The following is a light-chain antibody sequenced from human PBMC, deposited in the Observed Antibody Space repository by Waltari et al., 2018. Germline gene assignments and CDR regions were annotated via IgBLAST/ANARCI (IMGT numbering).Light chain of an antibody. V-gene: IGKV3-11*01. CDR2: DAS. CDR3: QQRTNWH. CDR1: QNVSSA. J-gene: IGKJ2*01. Sequence: EIVLTQSPATLSLSPGERATLSCRASQNVSSALAWYQQEPGQAPRLLIYDASNRATGIPARFSGSGSGTDFTLTISSLEPEDFVVYFCQQRTNWHFGQGTKLEIK.